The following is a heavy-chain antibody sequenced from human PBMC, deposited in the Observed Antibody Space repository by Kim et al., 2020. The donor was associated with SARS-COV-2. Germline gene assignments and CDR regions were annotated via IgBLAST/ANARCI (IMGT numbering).Heavy chain of an antibody. D-gene: IGHD6-13*01. V-gene: IGHV3-48*02. Sequence: ADSVKGRFTISRDNAKNSLDLQMNSLRDEDTAVYYCARDSGGYSSRSLGGWGQGTLVTVSS. CDR3: ARDSGGYSSRSLGG. J-gene: IGHJ4*02.